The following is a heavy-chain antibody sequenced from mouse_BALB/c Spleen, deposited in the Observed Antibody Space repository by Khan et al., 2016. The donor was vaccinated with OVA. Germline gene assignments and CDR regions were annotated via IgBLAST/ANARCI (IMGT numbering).Heavy chain of an antibody. CDR1: GYTFTSYY. V-gene: IGHV1S56*01. Sequence: QVQLQQSGPELVKPGASVRISCKASGYTFTSYYIHWVKQRPGQGLEGIGWIFPGNVNSNYNERFKGKATLTADKSSSTAYMQLSSLTSEYSAVYFCARAGYGAFAYWGQGTLVTVSA. CDR3: ARAGYGAFAY. CDR2: IFPGNVNS. J-gene: IGHJ3*01. D-gene: IGHD1-1*02.